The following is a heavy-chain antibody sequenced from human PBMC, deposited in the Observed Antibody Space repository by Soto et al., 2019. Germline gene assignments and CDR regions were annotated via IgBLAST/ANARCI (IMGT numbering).Heavy chain of an antibody. CDR3: ARQWLRYYYFDY. CDR1: GGSISSYY. J-gene: IGHJ4*02. V-gene: IGHV4-59*08. Sequence: PSVTLSLTCTVSGGSISSYYWSWIRQPPGKGLEWIGYIYYSGSTNYNPSLKSRVTISVDTSKNQFSLKLSSVTAADTAVYYCARQWLRYYYFDYWGQGTLVTVSS. D-gene: IGHD5-12*01. CDR2: IYYSGST.